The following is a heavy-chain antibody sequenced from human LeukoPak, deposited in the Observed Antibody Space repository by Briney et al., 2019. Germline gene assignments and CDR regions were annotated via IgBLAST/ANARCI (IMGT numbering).Heavy chain of an antibody. J-gene: IGHJ3*02. CDR3: AKAAWGDYAGAFDI. V-gene: IGHV3-23*01. CDR2: ISGSGAGK. D-gene: IGHD4-17*01. Sequence: GGSLRLSCAASGFTFSTYAMTWVRQAPGMGLERVSSISGSGAGKFYAAPVRGRFTTSRDNSKNTLYVQMNSLRAEDTAVYYCAKAAWGDYAGAFDIWGQGTMVIVSS. CDR1: GFTFSTYA.